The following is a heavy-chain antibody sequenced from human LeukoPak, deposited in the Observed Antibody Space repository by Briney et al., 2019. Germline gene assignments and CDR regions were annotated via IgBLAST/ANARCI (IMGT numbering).Heavy chain of an antibody. CDR3: ARGSGGGSYYGYYYYYMYV. D-gene: IGHD1-26*01. CDR1: GYTFTGYY. J-gene: IGHJ6*03. CDR2: INPNSGGT. Sequence: ASVKVSCKASGYTFTGYYMHWVRQAPGQGLEWMGWINPNSGGTNYAQKFQGRVTMTRDTSISTAYMELSRLRSDDTAVYYCARGSGGGSYYGYYYYYMYVWGKGTTVTVSS. V-gene: IGHV1-2*02.